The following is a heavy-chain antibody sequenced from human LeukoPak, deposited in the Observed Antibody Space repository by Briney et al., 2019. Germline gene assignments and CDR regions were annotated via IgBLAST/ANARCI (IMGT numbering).Heavy chain of an antibody. J-gene: IGHJ4*02. Sequence: GGSLRLSCAASGFTFSSYWMSWVRQAPGKGLEWVAHIKQDGSEKYYVDSVKGRFTISRDNAKNSLYLQMNSLRAEDTAVYYCARLPTGTTAVYYFDYWGQGTLVTVSS. CDR3: ARLPTGTTAVYYFDY. CDR1: GFTFSSYW. V-gene: IGHV3-7*01. D-gene: IGHD1-7*01. CDR2: IKQDGSEK.